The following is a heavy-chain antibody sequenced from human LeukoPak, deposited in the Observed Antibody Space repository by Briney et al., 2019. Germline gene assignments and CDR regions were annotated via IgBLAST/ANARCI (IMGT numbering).Heavy chain of an antibody. V-gene: IGHV3-30-3*02. J-gene: IGHJ4*02. CDR2: ISYDGSNK. D-gene: IGHD2-2*01. CDR3: AKRYCSSTSCSLFDY. Sequence: PGRSLRLSCAASGFTFSSYAMHWVRQAPGKGLEWVAVISYDGSNKYYADSVKGRFTISRDNSKNTLYLQMNSLRAEDTAVYYCAKRYCSSTSCSLFDYWGQGTLVTVSS. CDR1: GFTFSSYA.